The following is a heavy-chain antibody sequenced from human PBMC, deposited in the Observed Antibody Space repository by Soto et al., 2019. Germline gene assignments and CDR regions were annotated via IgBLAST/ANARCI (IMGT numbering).Heavy chain of an antibody. J-gene: IGHJ4*02. D-gene: IGHD1-26*01. CDR2: ISGSGGST. CDR1: GFTFSSYA. Sequence: GGSLRLSCAASGFTFSSYAMSWVRQAPGKGLEWVSAISGSGGSTYYADSVKGWFTISRDNSKNTLYLQMNSLRAEDTAVYYCAKDLYEEGATPWGLNYGGQGTLVTVSS. CDR3: AKDLYEEGATPWGLNY. V-gene: IGHV3-23*01.